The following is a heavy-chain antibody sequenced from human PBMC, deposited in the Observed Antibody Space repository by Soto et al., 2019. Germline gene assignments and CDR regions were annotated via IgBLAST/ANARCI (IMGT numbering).Heavy chain of an antibody. CDR1: SGSIRSDSW. J-gene: IGHJ4*02. Sequence: PSENLSLTCAVSSGSIRSDSWWSWVRQPPGKGLEWIGEISHTGSTNYNSSLKSRVTISLDKSKNQSSLKLTSVTAADTAIYYCAGRYDAPYWGQGTLVTVSS. CDR2: ISHTGST. CDR3: AGRYDAPY. D-gene: IGHD3-9*01. V-gene: IGHV4-4*02.